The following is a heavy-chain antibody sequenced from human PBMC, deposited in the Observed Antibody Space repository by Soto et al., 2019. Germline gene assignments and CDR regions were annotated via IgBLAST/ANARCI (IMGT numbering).Heavy chain of an antibody. CDR3: RKERRGSGWSVCSY. CDR1: GFPFSSYA. CDR2: ISGNGAET. J-gene: IGHJ4*02. V-gene: IGHV3-23*01. Sequence: GGSLRLSCAASGFPFSSYAMSWVRQAPGKGLEWVSAISGNGAETSYAASVRGRFTISRDNSRDTLYLQMNSLRADDTAVYYCRKERRGSGWSVCSYWGQGILVTVSS. D-gene: IGHD6-19*01.